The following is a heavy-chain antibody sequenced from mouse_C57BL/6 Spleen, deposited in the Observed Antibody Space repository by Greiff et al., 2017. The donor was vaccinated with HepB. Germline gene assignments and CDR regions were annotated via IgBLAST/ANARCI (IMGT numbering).Heavy chain of an antibody. V-gene: IGHV1-82*01. Sequence: VKLMESGPELVKPGASVKISCKASGYAFSSSWMNWVKQRPGKGLEWIGRIYPGDGDTNYNGKFKGKATLTADKSSSTAYMQLSSLTSEDSAVYFCARPLRGYWGQGTTLTVSS. CDR1: GYAFSSSW. CDR3: ARPLRGY. CDR2: IYPGDGDT. J-gene: IGHJ2*01.